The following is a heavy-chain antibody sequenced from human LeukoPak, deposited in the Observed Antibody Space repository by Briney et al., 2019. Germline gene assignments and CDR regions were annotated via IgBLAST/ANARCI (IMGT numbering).Heavy chain of an antibody. V-gene: IGHV4-39*01. J-gene: IGHJ6*03. CDR3: ASISSYYYYYYMDV. Sequence: SETLSLTCTVSGGSISSSSYYWGCIRQPPGKGLEWIGSIYYSGSTYYNPSLKSRVTISVDTSKNQFSLKLSSVTAADTAVYYCASISSYYYYYYMDVWGKGTTVTVSS. D-gene: IGHD6-6*01. CDR1: GGSISSSSYY. CDR2: IYYSGST.